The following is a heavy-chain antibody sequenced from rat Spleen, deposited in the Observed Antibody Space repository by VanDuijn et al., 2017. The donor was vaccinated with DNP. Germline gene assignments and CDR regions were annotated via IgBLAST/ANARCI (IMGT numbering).Heavy chain of an antibody. J-gene: IGHJ2*01. CDR3: TPFDY. CDR1: GFDFNTYA. Sequence: EVKLVESGGGLVQPGRSLKLSCAASGFDFNTYAMRWVRQAPGKGLDWVATISIKTHNYVTLYADSVKERFTISRDDSQSMIYLQMNNLKSEDKALYYCTPFDYWGQGVMVTVSS. CDR2: ISIKTHNYVT. V-gene: IGHV10-4*01.